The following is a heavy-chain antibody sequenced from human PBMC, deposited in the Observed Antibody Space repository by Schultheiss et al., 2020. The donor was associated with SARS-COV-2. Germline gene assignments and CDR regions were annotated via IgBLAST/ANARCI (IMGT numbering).Heavy chain of an antibody. Sequence: SQTLSLTCTVSGGSISSYYWSWIRQPPGKGLEWIGYIYYSGSTNYNPSLKSRVTISVDTSKNQFSLKLSSVTAADTAVYYCGAVIVGAEINYWGQGTLVTVSS. CDR3: GAVIVGAEINY. CDR1: GGSISSYY. CDR2: IYYSGST. V-gene: IGHV4-59*12. D-gene: IGHD1-26*01. J-gene: IGHJ4*02.